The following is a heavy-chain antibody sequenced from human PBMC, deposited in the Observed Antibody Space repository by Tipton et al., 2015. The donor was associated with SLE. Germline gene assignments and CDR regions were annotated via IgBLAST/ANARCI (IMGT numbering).Heavy chain of an antibody. CDR1: GFTFSSYS. CDR2: ISSSSSYI. D-gene: IGHD3-3*01. J-gene: IGHJ5*02. V-gene: IGHV3-21*04. CDR3: ARREWLLGEYNWFDP. Sequence: SLRLSCAASGFTFSSYSMNWFRQAPGKGLEWVSSISSSSSYIYYADSVKGRFTISRDNSKNSLYLQMNSLRAEDTAVYYCARREWLLGEYNWFDPWGQGTLVTVSS.